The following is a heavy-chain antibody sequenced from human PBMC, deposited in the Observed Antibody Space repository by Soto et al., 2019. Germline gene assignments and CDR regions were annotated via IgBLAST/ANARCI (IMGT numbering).Heavy chain of an antibody. J-gene: IGHJ6*03. V-gene: IGHV3-66*01. CDR1: GFTVSSNY. CDR2: IYSGGST. D-gene: IGHD3-3*01. Sequence: GRSLRLSCAASGFTVSSNYRSRVRQAPGKGLEWVSVIYSGGSTYYADSVKGRFTISRDNSKNTLYLQMNSLRAEDTAVYYCARDRKGTIFGVVTNPGYYYMDVWGKGTTVTVSS. CDR3: ARDRKGTIFGVVTNPGYYYMDV.